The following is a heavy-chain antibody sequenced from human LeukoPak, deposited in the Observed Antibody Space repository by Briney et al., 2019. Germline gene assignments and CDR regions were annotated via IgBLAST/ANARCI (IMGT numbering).Heavy chain of an antibody. CDR3: AREYCSSTSCYPDY. CDR1: GFTFSSYG. V-gene: IGHV3-30*03. Sequence: GGSLRLSCAASGFTFSSYGMHWVRQAPGKGLEWVAVISYDGSNKYYADSVKGRFTISRDNSKNTLYLQMSSLRAEDTAVYYCAREYCSSTSCYPDYWGQGTLVTVSS. J-gene: IGHJ4*02. D-gene: IGHD2-2*01. CDR2: ISYDGSNK.